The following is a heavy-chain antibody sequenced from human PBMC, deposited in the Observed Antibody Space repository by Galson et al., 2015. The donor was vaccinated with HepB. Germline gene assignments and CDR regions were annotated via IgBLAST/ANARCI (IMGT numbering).Heavy chain of an antibody. CDR3: ARVTSIYYYNSSYSYYYYGMDV. V-gene: IGHV7-4-1*02. Sequence: SVKVSCKASGYTFTNYAMNWVRQAPGRGLEWLGWINTNTGNPTYAQGFTGRFVFSLDASANTAYLQISSLRAEDSAFYYCARVTSIYYYNSSYSYYYYGMDVWGQGTTVTVSS. CDR1: GYTFTNYA. D-gene: IGHD3-22*01. J-gene: IGHJ6*02. CDR2: INTNTGNP.